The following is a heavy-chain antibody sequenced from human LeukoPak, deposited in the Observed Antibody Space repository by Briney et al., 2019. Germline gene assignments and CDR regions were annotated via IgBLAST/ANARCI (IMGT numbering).Heavy chain of an antibody. J-gene: IGHJ4*02. Sequence: GGSLRLSCAASGFTFSNYWMHWVRHVPGKGLVWVSRINDDGSATFYADSVKGRFTISRDNAKNTLFLQINSLRAEDTAVYYCAREILAPGKTHDYWGQGTLVTVSS. CDR2: INDDGSAT. V-gene: IGHV3-74*01. CDR1: GFTFSNYW. CDR3: AREILAPGKTHDY.